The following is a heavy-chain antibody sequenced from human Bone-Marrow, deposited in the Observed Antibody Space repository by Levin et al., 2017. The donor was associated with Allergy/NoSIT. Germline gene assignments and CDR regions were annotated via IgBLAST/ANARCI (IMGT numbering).Heavy chain of an antibody. J-gene: IGHJ6*02. CDR1: GFTFSSYA. V-gene: IGHV3-23*01. D-gene: IGHD2-8*01. CDR2: ISGSGGST. CDR3: AKDRIRIVLMVYAVSRGMDV. Sequence: LSLTCAASGFTFSSYAMSWVRQAPGKGLEWVSAISGSGGSTYYADSVKGRFTISRDNSKNTLYLQMNSLRAEDTAVYYCAKDRIRIVLMVYAVSRGMDVWGQGTTVTVSS.